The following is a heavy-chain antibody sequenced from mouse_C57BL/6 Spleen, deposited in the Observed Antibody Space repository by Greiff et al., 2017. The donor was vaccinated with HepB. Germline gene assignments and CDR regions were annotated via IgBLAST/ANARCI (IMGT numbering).Heavy chain of an antibody. CDR2: INPSTGGT. V-gene: IGHV1-43*01. CDR3: ARKGDGYYP. D-gene: IGHD2-3*01. J-gene: IGHJ2*01. Sequence: EVQVVESGPELVKPGASVKISCKASGYSFTGYYMHWVKQSSEKSLEWIGEINPSTGGTSYNQKFKGKATLTVDKSSSTAYMQLKSLTSEDSAVYYCARKGDGYYPWGQGTTLTVSS. CDR1: GYSFTGYY.